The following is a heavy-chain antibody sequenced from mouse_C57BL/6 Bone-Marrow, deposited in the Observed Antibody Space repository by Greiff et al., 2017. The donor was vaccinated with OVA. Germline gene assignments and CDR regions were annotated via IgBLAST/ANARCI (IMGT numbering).Heavy chain of an antibody. V-gene: IGHV14-4*01. CDR2: IDPENGDT. Sequence: VQLQQSGAELVRPGASVKLSCTASGFTIKDDYMPWVKQRPEQGLEWIGWIDPENGDTDYASKFQGKATITADTSSNTAYLQLSSLTSEDTAVYYCTTPPYYYGSSYWFAYWGQGTLVTVSA. CDR1: GFTIKDDY. D-gene: IGHD1-1*01. J-gene: IGHJ3*01. CDR3: TTPPYYYGSSYWFAY.